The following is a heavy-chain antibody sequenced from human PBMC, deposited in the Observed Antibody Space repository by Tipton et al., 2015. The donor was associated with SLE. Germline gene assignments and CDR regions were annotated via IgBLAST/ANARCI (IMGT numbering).Heavy chain of an antibody. J-gene: IGHJ6*02. Sequence: QLVQSGAEVKKPGSSVKVSCKASGGTFSSYAISWVRQAPGQGLEWMGGIIPIFGTANYAQKFQGRVTITTDESTSTAYMELSSLRSEDTAVYYCARDRSIVIYWYYYYGMDVRGQGTTVTVSS. CDR2: IIPIFGTA. CDR3: ARDRSIVIYWYYYYGMDV. V-gene: IGHV1-69*05. CDR1: GGTFSSYA. D-gene: IGHD1-26*01.